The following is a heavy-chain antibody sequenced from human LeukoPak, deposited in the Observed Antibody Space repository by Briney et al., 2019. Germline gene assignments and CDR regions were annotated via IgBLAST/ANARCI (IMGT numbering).Heavy chain of an antibody. J-gene: IGHJ6*03. CDR2: INTDGSST. CDR3: ARDYDYYYMDV. Sequence: GGSLRLSCAASGFTFSSSWMHWVRQAPGKGLVWVSRINTDGSSTSYADSVKGRFTISRDNAKSTLYLQMNSLRAEDTAVYYCARDYDYYYMDVWGKGTTVTVSS. V-gene: IGHV3-74*01. CDR1: GFTFSSSW.